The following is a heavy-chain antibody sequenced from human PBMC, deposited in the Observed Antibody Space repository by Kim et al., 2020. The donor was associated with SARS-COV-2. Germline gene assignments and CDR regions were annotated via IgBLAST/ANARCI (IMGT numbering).Heavy chain of an antibody. CDR3: ARDWGWGCSGGSCYRGDYYYYYGMDV. D-gene: IGHD2-15*01. CDR1: GGSISSSNW. Sequence: SETLSLTCAVSGGSISSSNWWSWVRQPPGKGLEWIGEIYHSGSTNYNPSLKSRVTISVDKSKNQFSLKLSSVTAADTAVYYCARDWGWGCSGGSCYRGDYYYYYGMDVWGQGTTVTVSS. CDR2: IYHSGST. V-gene: IGHV4-4*02. J-gene: IGHJ6*02.